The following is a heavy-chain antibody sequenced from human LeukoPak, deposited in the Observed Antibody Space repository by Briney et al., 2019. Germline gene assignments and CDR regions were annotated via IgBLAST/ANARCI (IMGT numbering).Heavy chain of an antibody. CDR2: INPNSGGT. CDR1: GYTFTGYY. Sequence: GASVKVSCEASGYTFTGYYMHWVRQAPGQGLEWMGWINPNSGGTNYAQKFQGRVTMTRDTSISTAYMELSRLRSDDTAVYYCARAEHRMGYCSSTSCYVRPPPVITNWGQGTLVTVSS. J-gene: IGHJ4*02. D-gene: IGHD2-2*01. V-gene: IGHV1-2*02. CDR3: ARAEHRMGYCSSTSCYVRPPPVITN.